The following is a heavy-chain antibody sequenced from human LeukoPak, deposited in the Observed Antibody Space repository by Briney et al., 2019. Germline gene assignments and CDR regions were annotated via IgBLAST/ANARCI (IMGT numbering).Heavy chain of an antibody. CDR2: IYYSGST. J-gene: IGHJ4*02. D-gene: IGHD3-10*01. CDR3: ARESVGRGSGSYTDY. Sequence: SETLSLTCTVSGGSISSGGYYWSWIRQHAGKGLEWIGYIYYSGSTYYNPSLKSRVTISVDTSKNQFSLKLSSVTAADTAVYYCARESVGRGSGSYTDYWGQGTLVTVSS. CDR1: GGSISSGGYY. V-gene: IGHV4-31*03.